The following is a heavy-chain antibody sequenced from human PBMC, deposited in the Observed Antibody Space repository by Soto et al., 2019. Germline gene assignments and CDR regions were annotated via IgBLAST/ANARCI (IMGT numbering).Heavy chain of an antibody. J-gene: IGHJ5*02. CDR3: SKNGTTWFAA. Sequence: QVQLVQSGPELKKPGASVKVSCKTSGYSFYNSGISWVRQAPGQGLEWMGWISVYSGYAHYAQKFQGRVIMTADTFTSTSYMELRGLRSDDTAMYYYSKNGTTWFAAWGQGTLVTVSS. CDR2: ISVYSGYA. CDR1: GYSFYNSG. D-gene: IGHD1-1*01. V-gene: IGHV1-18*01.